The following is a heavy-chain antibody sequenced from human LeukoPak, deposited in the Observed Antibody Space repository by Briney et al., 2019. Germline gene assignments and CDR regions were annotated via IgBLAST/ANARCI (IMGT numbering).Heavy chain of an antibody. CDR2: IYYSGST. Sequence: PSETLSLTCTVSGGSISSYYWSWIRQPPGKGLEWIGYIYYSGSTNYNPSLKSRVTISVDTSKNQFSLKLSSVTAADTAVYYCARDYYYGSGSYQTLDYWGQGTLVTVSS. CDR1: GGSISSYY. CDR3: ARDYYYGSGSYQTLDY. V-gene: IGHV4-59*12. J-gene: IGHJ4*02. D-gene: IGHD3-10*01.